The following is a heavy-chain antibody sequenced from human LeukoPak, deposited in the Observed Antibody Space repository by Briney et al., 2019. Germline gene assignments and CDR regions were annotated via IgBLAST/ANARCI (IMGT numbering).Heavy chain of an antibody. J-gene: IGHJ4*02. D-gene: IGHD2-15*01. CDR1: GYTFTGYY. Sequence: ASVKVSCKASGYTFTGYYMHWVRQAPGQGLEWMGRINPNSGGTNYAQKFQGRVTMTRDTSISTAYMELSRLRSDDTAVYYCAREERILGYCSGGSCYPVNLVDYWGQGTLVTVSS. CDR2: INPNSGGT. V-gene: IGHV1-2*02. CDR3: AREERILGYCSGGSCYPVNLVDY.